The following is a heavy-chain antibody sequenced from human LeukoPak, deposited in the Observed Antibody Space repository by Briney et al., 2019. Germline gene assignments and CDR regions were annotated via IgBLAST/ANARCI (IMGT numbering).Heavy chain of an antibody. J-gene: IGHJ6*03. CDR1: GGSISSSGYY. D-gene: IGHD2-15*01. Sequence: SETLSLTCTVSGGSISSSGYYGGWIRQPPGKGLEWIASISYSWTTYYNPSLKSRVTISVDTSKNQFSLKLSSVTAADTVVYYGARPSPRVYCSGGSCYSPPRGYYMDVWGKGTTVTVSS. CDR2: ISYSWTT. V-gene: IGHV4-39*07. CDR3: ARPSPRVYCSGGSCYSPPRGYYMDV.